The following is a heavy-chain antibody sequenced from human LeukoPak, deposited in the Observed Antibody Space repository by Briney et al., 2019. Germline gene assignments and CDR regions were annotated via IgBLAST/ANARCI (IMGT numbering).Heavy chain of an antibody. CDR3: ARGRGEILLWFGELLRPNYFDY. CDR2: INHSGST. J-gene: IGHJ4*02. V-gene: IGHV4-34*01. D-gene: IGHD3-10*01. CDR1: GGSFSGYY. Sequence: PSETLSLTCAVYGGSFSGYYWSWIRQPPGKGLEWIGEINHSGSTNYNPSLKSRVTISVDTSKNQFSLNLSSVTAADTAVYYCARGRGEILLWFGELLRPNYFDYWGQGTLVTVSS.